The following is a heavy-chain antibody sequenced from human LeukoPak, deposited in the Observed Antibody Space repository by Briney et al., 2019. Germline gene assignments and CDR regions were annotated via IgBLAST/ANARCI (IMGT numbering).Heavy chain of an antibody. D-gene: IGHD6-13*01. Sequence: ASVKVSCKASGYTFTSYDINWVRQATGQGLEWMGWMNPNSGNTGYAQKFQGRVTMTRNTSISTAYMELGSLRSEDTAVYYCARRARVAAAGTLGYWGQGTLVTVSS. V-gene: IGHV1-8*01. CDR3: ARRARVAAAGTLGY. J-gene: IGHJ4*02. CDR1: GYTFTSYD. CDR2: MNPNSGNT.